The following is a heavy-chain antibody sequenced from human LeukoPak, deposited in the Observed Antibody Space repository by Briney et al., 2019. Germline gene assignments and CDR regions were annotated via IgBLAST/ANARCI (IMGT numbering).Heavy chain of an antibody. CDR2: IWYDGNNK. Sequence: PGGSLRLSCAASGFTFSNYGMHWVRQAPGKGLEWVAVIWYDGNNKYYADSVKGRFTISRDNSKNTLYLQMNSLRAEDTAVYYCAKEIRITMIVVVNDAFDIWGQGTMVTVSS. V-gene: IGHV3-33*06. J-gene: IGHJ3*02. CDR1: GFTFSNYG. CDR3: AKEIRITMIVVVNDAFDI. D-gene: IGHD3-22*01.